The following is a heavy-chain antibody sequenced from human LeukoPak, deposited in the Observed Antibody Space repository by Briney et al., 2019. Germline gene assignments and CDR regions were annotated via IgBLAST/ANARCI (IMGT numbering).Heavy chain of an antibody. CDR2: ITTSSSYV. CDR1: GFTFSSYG. J-gene: IGHJ6*03. V-gene: IGHV3-21*01. D-gene: IGHD5-12*01. CDR3: ARDPYSGDYGPYYYYYMDV. Sequence: PGGSLRLSCAASGFTFSSYGMHWVRRTPGKGLEWVSSITTSSSYVFYADSVRGRFTISRDNAENSPYLQMNNLRDEDTAVYYCARDPYSGDYGPYYYYYMDVWGKGTTVTVSS.